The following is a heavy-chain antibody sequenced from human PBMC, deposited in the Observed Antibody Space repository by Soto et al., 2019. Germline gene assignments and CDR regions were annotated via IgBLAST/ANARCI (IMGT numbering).Heavy chain of an antibody. Sequence: PSETLSLTCTVSGGSISSDDYYWSWIRQAPGRGLEWIGYIHSSGSIYYNPSLKSRATMSIDTARNQFSLKLSSVTAADTAVYYCARRGIAASRSVWFDPWGQGTLVTVSS. J-gene: IGHJ5*02. CDR3: ARRGIAASRSVWFDP. CDR1: GGSISSDDYY. CDR2: IHSSGSI. V-gene: IGHV4-30-4*01. D-gene: IGHD6-13*01.